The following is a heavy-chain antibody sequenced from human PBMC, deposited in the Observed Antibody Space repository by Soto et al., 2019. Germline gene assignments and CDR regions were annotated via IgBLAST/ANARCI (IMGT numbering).Heavy chain of an antibody. Sequence: QVQLQESGPGLVKPSQTLSLTCTVSGGSISSGGYYWSWIRQHPGKGLEWIGSIYYSGSTYYNPSPKGRGNNSVDTSKNPVPLKLSPWTAADTAVDYWSGGVLHWGQGTLVTVSS. D-gene: IGHD3-10*01. J-gene: IGHJ4*02. CDR2: IYYSGST. CDR1: GGSISSGGYY. V-gene: IGHV4-31*03. CDR3: SGGVLH.